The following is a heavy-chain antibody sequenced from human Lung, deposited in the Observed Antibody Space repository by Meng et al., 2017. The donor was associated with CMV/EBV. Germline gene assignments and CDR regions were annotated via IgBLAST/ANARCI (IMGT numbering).Heavy chain of an antibody. CDR2: IMPYSGDT. CDR1: GYTFSSYG. D-gene: IGHD1-1*01. V-gene: IGHV1-18*01. CDR3: ARDHNWGPDH. Sequence: ASXXVSCKASGYTFSSYGISWVRQAPGQGLEWMGWIMPYSGDTHYAQTFQGRVTMTSDTSLSTAYMELSSLRSDDTAVYYCARDHNWGPDHWGQGTLVTVSS. J-gene: IGHJ4*02.